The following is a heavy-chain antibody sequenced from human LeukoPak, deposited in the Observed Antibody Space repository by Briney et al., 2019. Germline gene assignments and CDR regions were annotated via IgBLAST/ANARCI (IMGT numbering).Heavy chain of an antibody. Sequence: PGRSLRLSCAASGFTFSSYAMHWVRQAPGKGLEWVAVISYDGSNKYYADSVKGRFTVSRDNSKNTLYLQMSSLGPEDAALYHCAKEGYSSGRAPAFDIWGQGTAVTVSS. CDR3: AKEGYSSGRAPAFDI. J-gene: IGHJ3*02. CDR1: GFTFSSYA. D-gene: IGHD6-19*01. V-gene: IGHV3-30-3*02. CDR2: ISYDGSNK.